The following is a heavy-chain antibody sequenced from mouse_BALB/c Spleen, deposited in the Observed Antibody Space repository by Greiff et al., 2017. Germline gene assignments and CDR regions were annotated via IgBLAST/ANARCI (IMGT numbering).Heavy chain of an antibody. D-gene: IGHD4-1*02. V-gene: IGHV7-3*02. CDR1: GFTFTDYY. Sequence: EVQRVESGGGLVQPGGSLRLSCATSGFTFTDYYMSWVRQPPGKALEWLGFIRNKANGYTTEYSASVKGRFTISRDNSQSILYLQMNTLRAEDSATYYCARVNWDGFAYWGQGTLVTVSA. CDR3: ARVNWDGFAY. J-gene: IGHJ3*01. CDR2: IRNKANGYTT.